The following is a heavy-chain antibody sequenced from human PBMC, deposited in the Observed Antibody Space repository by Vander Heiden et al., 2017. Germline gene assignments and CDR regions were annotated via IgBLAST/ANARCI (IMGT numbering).Heavy chain of an antibody. J-gene: IGHJ4*02. CDR3: VRVGGSYRDY. CDR1: GFSFNKYT. Sequence: EVLLSGLGGDLVQPGGSRGRSCLASGFSFNKYTFSWVRQAPGKGLEWVSAITGDGESTFYSDSVKGRFTISGDSSRSTLYLHMSGLRDEDTAVYYCVRVGGSYRDYWGQGTRVTVSS. V-gene: IGHV3-23*01. CDR2: ITGDGEST. D-gene: IGHD3-16*01.